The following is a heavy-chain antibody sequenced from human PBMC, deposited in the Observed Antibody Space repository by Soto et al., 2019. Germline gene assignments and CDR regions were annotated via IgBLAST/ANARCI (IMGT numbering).Heavy chain of an antibody. CDR3: VRLIGNSWLDY. CDR2: TYYRSKWYN. V-gene: IGHV6-1*01. J-gene: IGHJ4*02. Sequence: SQTLSLTCAISGESVSSSSVTWNWIRQSPSRGLEWLGRTYYRSKWYNDYAESVKSRITINPDTSKNHFSLQLNSVTPEDTAIYYCVRLIGNSWLDYWGQGTLVTVSS. D-gene: IGHD6-13*01. CDR1: GESVSSSSVT.